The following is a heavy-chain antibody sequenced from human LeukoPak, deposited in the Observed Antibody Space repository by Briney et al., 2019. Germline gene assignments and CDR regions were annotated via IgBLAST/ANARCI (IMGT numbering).Heavy chain of an antibody. V-gene: IGHV1-69*04. J-gene: IGHJ4*02. Sequence: ASVKVSCKASGGTFSSYAINWVRQAPGQGLEWMGRIIRGLGISNYAQKFLGRVTITADKSTSTTYMELSSLRSEDTAVYYCASARQRHCTNGVCPSLTDSWGQGTLVTVSS. CDR3: ASARQRHCTNGVCPSLTDS. CDR2: IIRGLGIS. D-gene: IGHD2-8*01. CDR1: GGTFSSYA.